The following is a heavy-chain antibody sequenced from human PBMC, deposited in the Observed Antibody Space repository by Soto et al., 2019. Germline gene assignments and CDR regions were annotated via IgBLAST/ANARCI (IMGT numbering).Heavy chain of an antibody. CDR1: RFTFSSYA. Sequence: GRSLRLSCSASRFTFSSYAMHRVRQSPGKRLQYNSGVRGNGAPPFFADSVKGRFTISRDSTKATLYLQMSSLSHDDAAMKSCVKSRGGNNCGFCDWGRVT. CDR2: VRGNGAPP. J-gene: IGHJ4*02. D-gene: IGHD1-20*01. V-gene: IGHV3-64D*06. CDR3: VKSRGGNNCGFCD.